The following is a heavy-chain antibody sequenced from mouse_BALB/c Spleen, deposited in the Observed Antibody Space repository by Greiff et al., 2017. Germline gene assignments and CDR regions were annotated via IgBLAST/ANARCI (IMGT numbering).Heavy chain of an antibody. CDR1: GYTFTSYW. CDR3: ARRRYDPFAY. Sequence: VQRVESGAELAKPGASVKMSCKASGYTFTSYWMHWVKQRPGQGLEWIGYINPSTGYTEYNQKFKDKATLTADKSSSTAYMQLSSLTSEDSAVYYCARRRYDPFAYWGQGTLVTVSA. CDR2: INPSTGYT. J-gene: IGHJ3*01. V-gene: IGHV1-7*01. D-gene: IGHD2-14*01.